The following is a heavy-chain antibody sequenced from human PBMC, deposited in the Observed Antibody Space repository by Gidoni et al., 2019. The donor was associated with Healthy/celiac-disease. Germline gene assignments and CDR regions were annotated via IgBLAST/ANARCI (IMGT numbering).Heavy chain of an antibody. CDR2: INAGNGNT. CDR3: ARDRLDDYGEVGWFDP. CDR1: GYTFTSYA. Sequence: QVQLVQSGAEVKKPGASVKVSCKASGYTFTSYAMHWVRQAPGQRLEWMGWINAGNGNTKYSQKFQGRVTITRDTSASTAYMELSSLRSEDTAVYYCARDRLDDYGEVGWFDPWGQGTLVTVSS. D-gene: IGHD4-17*01. V-gene: IGHV1-3*01. J-gene: IGHJ5*02.